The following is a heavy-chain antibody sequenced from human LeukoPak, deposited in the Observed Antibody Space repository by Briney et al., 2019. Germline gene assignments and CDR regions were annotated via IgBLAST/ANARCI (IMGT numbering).Heavy chain of an antibody. V-gene: IGHV4-61*09. Sequence: SETLSLTCSVSGASIGSGSCYWSWIRQPAGKGLEWIGHISASGSGDNTASLNSRVITSLDTPKNQFSLKMSSVTAADTAVYYCARGRLGYCGITGCFGFFDIWGQGTMVTVSS. CDR3: ARGRLGYCGITGCFGFFDI. CDR2: ISASGSG. D-gene: IGHD2-2*01. J-gene: IGHJ3*02. CDR1: GASIGSGSCY.